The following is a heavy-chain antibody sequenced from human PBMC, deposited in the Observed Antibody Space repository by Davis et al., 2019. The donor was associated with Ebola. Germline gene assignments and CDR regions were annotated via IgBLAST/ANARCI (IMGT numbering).Heavy chain of an antibody. CDR3: AGGDRRFLEWFHFDY. CDR2: ISAYNGNT. D-gene: IGHD3-3*01. Sequence: ASVKVSCKASGYTFTSYGISWVRQAPGQGLEWMGWISAYNGNTNYAQKLQGRVTMTTDTSTSTAYMELRSLRSDDTAVYYCAGGDRRFLEWFHFDYWGQGTLVTVSS. J-gene: IGHJ4*02. V-gene: IGHV1-18*01. CDR1: GYTFTSYG.